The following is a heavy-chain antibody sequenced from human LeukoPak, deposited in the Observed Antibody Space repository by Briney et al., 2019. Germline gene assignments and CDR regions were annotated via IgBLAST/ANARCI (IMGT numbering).Heavy chain of an antibody. J-gene: IGHJ4*02. CDR2: IISGGTT. CDR3: AKDGLAARLAY. Sequence: PGGSLRLSCAVSGFTFSSYAMSWVRQAPGKGPEWVSAIISGGTTFYADSVRGRFTISRDNSKNTLYLQMNSLRAEDTAVYYCAKDGLAARLAYWGQGTLVTVSS. V-gene: IGHV3-23*01. D-gene: IGHD6-6*01. CDR1: GFTFSSYA.